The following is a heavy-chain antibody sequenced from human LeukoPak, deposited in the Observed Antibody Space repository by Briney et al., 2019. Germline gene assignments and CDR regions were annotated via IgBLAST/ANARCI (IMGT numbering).Heavy chain of an antibody. Sequence: ASVKVSCKASVYTFTGYYMHWVRQAPGQGLEWMGWINPNSGGTNYAQKFQGRVTMTRDTSINTAYMELSRLRSDDTAVYYCARDRPETTVTSLDYWGQGTLVTVSS. V-gene: IGHV1-2*02. D-gene: IGHD4-17*01. CDR3: ARDRPETTVTSLDY. CDR2: INPNSGGT. CDR1: VYTFTGYY. J-gene: IGHJ4*02.